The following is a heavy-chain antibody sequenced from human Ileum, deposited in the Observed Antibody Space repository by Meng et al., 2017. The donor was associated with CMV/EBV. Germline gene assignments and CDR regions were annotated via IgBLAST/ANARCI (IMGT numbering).Heavy chain of an antibody. V-gene: IGHV3-15*01. J-gene: IGHJ4*02. CDR2: IKAKADGGTT. CDR1: GFTFTDAW. Sequence: QLVDSGWGLLQTGGSISRSCSASGFTFTDAWMSWVRQAPGKGLEWVGRIKAKADGGTTEYPAPVKGRFTISRDDSKNTLFLQMNSLKTEDTAVYYCTTGRAHWGQGTLVTVSS. CDR3: TTGRAH.